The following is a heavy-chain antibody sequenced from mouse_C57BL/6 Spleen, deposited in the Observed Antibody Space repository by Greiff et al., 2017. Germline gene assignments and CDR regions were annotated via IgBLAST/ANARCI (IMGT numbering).Heavy chain of an antibody. D-gene: IGHD3-3*01. J-gene: IGHJ1*03. Sequence: QVQLQQPGAELVKPGASVKLSCKASGYTFTSYWMQWVKQRPGQGLEWIGEIDPSDSYTNYNQKFKGKATLTVDTSSSTAYMQLSSLTSEDSAVYYCARGQSFDVWGTGTTVTVSS. CDR2: IDPSDSYT. CDR3: ARGQSFDV. CDR1: GYTFTSYW. V-gene: IGHV1-50*01.